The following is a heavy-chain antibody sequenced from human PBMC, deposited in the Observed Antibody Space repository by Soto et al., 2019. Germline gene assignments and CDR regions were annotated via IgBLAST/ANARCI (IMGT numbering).Heavy chain of an antibody. CDR2: MNPNSGNT. Sequence: WASVKVSCKASGYTFTSYDINWVRQATGQGLEWMGWMNPNSGNTGYAQKFQGRVTMTRNTSISTAYMELSSLRSEDTAVYYCAKGTTSATRGSMVRGVLRYYYMDVWGKGTTVTVSS. CDR3: AKGTTSATRGSMVRGVLRYYYMDV. V-gene: IGHV1-8*01. CDR1: GYTFTSYD. D-gene: IGHD3-10*01. J-gene: IGHJ6*03.